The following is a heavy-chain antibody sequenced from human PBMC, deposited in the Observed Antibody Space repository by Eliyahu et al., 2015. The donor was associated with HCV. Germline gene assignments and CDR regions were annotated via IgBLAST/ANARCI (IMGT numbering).Heavy chain of an antibody. J-gene: IGHJ4*02. Sequence: ETLSLTCAVYGGSFSGYYWSWIRQPPGKGLEWIGEINHSGSTNYNPSLKSRVTISVDTSKNQFSLKLSSVTAADTAVYYCARGRKGDGYNYDYWGQGTLVTVSS. D-gene: IGHD5-24*01. CDR1: GGSFSGYY. CDR2: INHSGST. CDR3: ARGRKGDGYNYDY. V-gene: IGHV4-34*01.